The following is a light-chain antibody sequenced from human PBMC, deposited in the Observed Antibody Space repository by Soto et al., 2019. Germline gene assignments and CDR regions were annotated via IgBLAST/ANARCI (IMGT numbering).Light chain of an antibody. CDR3: SSYAGSNTVL. J-gene: IGLJ2*01. CDR2: EVT. CDR1: GSDVGTYNF. V-gene: IGLV2-23*02. Sequence: QSALTQPASVSGSPGPSITISCTGTGSDVGTYNFVSWYQQYPGKAPKLMIFEVTKRHSGVSDRFSGSKYGNTASLTISGVQAEDEAAYYCSSYAGSNTVLFGGGTKLTVL.